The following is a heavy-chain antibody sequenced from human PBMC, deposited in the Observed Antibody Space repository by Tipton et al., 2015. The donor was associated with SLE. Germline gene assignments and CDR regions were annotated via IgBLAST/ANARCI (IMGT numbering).Heavy chain of an antibody. V-gene: IGHV4-34*01. J-gene: IGHJ3*02. D-gene: IGHD1-26*01. Sequence: GLVKPSETLSLTCAVYGGSFSGYYWSWIRQPPGKGLEWIGEINHSGSTNYNPSLKSRVTISVDTSKNQFSLKLSSVTAADTAVYYCARHRIVGATDDAFDIWGQGTMVTVSS. CDR2: INHSGST. CDR1: GGSFSGYY. CDR3: ARHRIVGATDDAFDI.